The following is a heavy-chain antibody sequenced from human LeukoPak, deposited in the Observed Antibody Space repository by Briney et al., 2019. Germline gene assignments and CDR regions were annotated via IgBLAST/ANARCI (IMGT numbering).Heavy chain of an antibody. J-gene: IGHJ5*02. CDR3: ATQPAGPASWFDP. D-gene: IGHD6-13*01. Sequence: KPSETLSLTCSVSSGSISTYYWSWIRQSPGKGREWGGLIYYSGNTNYNPSLKSRVTILLGTSKNQFSLRLSSVTAGDTAVYYCATQPAGPASWFDPWGQGTLVTVSP. CDR2: IYYSGNT. CDR1: SGSISTYY. V-gene: IGHV4-59*01.